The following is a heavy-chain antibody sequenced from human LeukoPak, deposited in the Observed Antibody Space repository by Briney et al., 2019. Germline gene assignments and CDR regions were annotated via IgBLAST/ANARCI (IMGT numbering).Heavy chain of an antibody. CDR3: ANGGYYSLDS. Sequence: GGSLRLSCAASGFTFSSYAMSWVRQAPGKGLKWVSAISGSGGSTYYADSVKGRFTISRDNSKRTLFLQTDSLRGEDTAVYYCANGGYYSLDSWGQGTLVTVSS. CDR1: GFTFSSYA. V-gene: IGHV3-23*01. CDR2: ISGSGGST. D-gene: IGHD2-15*01. J-gene: IGHJ4*02.